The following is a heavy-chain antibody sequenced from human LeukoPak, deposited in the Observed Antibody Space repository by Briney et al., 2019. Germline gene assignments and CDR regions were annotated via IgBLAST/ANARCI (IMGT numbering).Heavy chain of an antibody. Sequence: SETLSLTCAVYGGSFNHYYWSWIRQSPGKGLEWIGEINHTGGTSYNPSLKSRVTISVDTSKNQFSLKLTSVTAADTAVYYCASGLTRGYTYGPPGYWGQGTLVAVSS. CDR3: ASGLTRGYTYGPPGY. CDR1: GGSFNHYY. D-gene: IGHD2-8*01. J-gene: IGHJ4*02. CDR2: INHTGGT. V-gene: IGHV4-34*01.